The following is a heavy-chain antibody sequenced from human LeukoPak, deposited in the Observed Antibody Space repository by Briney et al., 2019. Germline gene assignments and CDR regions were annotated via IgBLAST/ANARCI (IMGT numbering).Heavy chain of an antibody. CDR1: GGTFSSYG. D-gene: IGHD6-13*01. CDR3: ARATAADAFDI. Sequence: SVKVSFKASGGTFSSYGISRVRQAPGQGREWMRGIIPILGTANYAQKFQRRLTITTDKSTSTAYMELTSLRSEDTAVYYCARATAADAFDIWGQGTMVTVSS. CDR2: IIPILGTA. J-gene: IGHJ3*02. V-gene: IGHV1-69*05.